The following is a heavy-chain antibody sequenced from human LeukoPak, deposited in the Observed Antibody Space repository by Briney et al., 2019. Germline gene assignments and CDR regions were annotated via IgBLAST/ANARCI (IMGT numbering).Heavy chain of an antibody. CDR1: GGSTSSGGYY. J-gene: IGHJ6*02. CDR3: ARDHTLDYGDYYYGLDV. D-gene: IGHD4-17*01. V-gene: IGHV4-31*03. Sequence: SQTLSLTCTVSGGSTSSGGYYWSWIRQHPGKGLEWIAFISYSGSTYHNPSLRSRVTISLDTSKNQFSLKLSSVTAADTAVYYCARDHTLDYGDYYYGLDVWGQGTTVTVSS. CDR2: ISYSGST.